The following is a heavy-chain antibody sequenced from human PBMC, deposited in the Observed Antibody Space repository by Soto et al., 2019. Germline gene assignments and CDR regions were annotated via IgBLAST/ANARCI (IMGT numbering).Heavy chain of an antibody. J-gene: IGHJ4*02. D-gene: IGHD6-19*01. Sequence: ASVKVSYKASGYTFTSYDINWVRQATGQGLEWMGWMNPNSGNTGYAQKFQGRVTMTRNTSISTAYMELSSLRSEDTAVYYCARGTVAGTGYYFDYWGQGTLVTVSS. CDR2: MNPNSGNT. CDR3: ARGTVAGTGYYFDY. V-gene: IGHV1-8*01. CDR1: GYTFTSYD.